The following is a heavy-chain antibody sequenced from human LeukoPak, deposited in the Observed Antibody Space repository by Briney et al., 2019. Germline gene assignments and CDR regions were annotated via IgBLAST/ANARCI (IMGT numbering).Heavy chain of an antibody. V-gene: IGHV5-10-1*01. D-gene: IGHD1-1*01. CDR3: ARHATGTTDY. CDR2: IDPSDSYT. CDR1: GYSFTTYW. J-gene: IGHJ4*02. Sequence: GESLKISCKGSGYSFTTYWIGWVRQMPGKGLEWMGRIDPSDSYTNYCPSFQGHVTISVDKSISTAYLQWSSLKASDTAMYYCARHATGTTDYWGQGTLVTVSS.